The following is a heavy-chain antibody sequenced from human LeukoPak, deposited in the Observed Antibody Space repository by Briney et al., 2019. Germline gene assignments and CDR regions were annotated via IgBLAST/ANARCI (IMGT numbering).Heavy chain of an antibody. J-gene: IGHJ4*02. CDR2: ISGSGGST. CDR1: GFTFSSYA. V-gene: IGHV3-23*01. D-gene: IGHD3-22*01. Sequence: GGSLRLSCAASGFTFSSYAMSLVRQAPGKGLEWVSAISGSGGSTYYADSVKGRFTISRVNSKNTLYLQMNSLRAEDTAVYYCAKDRDMIVVVSSFDYWGQGTLVTVSS. CDR3: AKDRDMIVVVSSFDY.